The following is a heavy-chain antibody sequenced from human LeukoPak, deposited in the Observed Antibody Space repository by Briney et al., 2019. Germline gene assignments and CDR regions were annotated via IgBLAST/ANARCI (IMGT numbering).Heavy chain of an antibody. CDR2: IIPILGIA. D-gene: IGHD4-11*01. V-gene: IGHV1-69*02. Sequence: ASVKVSCKASGGTFSSYTISWVRQAPGQGLKWMGRIIPILGIANYAQKFQGRVTITADKSTSTAYMELSSLRSEDTAVYYCAPHIPDDYSNYHFDYWGQGTLVTVSS. CDR1: GGTFSSYT. CDR3: APHIPDDYSNYHFDY. J-gene: IGHJ4*02.